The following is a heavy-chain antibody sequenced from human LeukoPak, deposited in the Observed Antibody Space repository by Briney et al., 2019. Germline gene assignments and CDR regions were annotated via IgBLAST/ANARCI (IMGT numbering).Heavy chain of an antibody. CDR2: IYHSGST. V-gene: IGHV4-30-4*01. CDR3: ARDRSYGGIDY. D-gene: IGHD4-23*01. J-gene: IGHJ4*02. Sequence: SETLSPTCTVSGGSISSDDYYWSWIRQAPGKGLEWIGYIYHSGSTYYNPTLKSRVTISVDTSKNQFSLKLSSVTAADTAVYYCARDRSYGGIDYWGQGTLVTVSS. CDR1: GGSISSDDYY.